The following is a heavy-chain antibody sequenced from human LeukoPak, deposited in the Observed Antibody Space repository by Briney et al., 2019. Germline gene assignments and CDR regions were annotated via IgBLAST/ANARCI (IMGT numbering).Heavy chain of an antibody. CDR1: GFTFSCYS. J-gene: IGHJ4*02. CDR3: ARCFGLQQLLSVFDY. Sequence: GGSLRLSCAASGFTFSCYSMNWVRQAPGKGLEWVSLISSSSSYIYYADSVKGRFTISRDNAKNSLYLQMNSLRAEDTAVYYCARCFGLQQLLSVFDYWGQGTLVTVSS. CDR2: ISSSSSYI. D-gene: IGHD2-2*01. V-gene: IGHV3-21*01.